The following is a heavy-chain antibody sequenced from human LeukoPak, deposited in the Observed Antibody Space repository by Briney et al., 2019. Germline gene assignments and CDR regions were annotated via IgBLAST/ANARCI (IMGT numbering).Heavy chain of an antibody. D-gene: IGHD5-24*01. V-gene: IGHV1-69*06. Sequence: GASVKVSCKASGGTFSSYAISWVRQAPGQGLEWMGGIIPIFGTANYAQKFQGRVTMTEDTSTDTAYMELSSLRSEDTAVYYCATVLKMATIPFDYWGQGTLVTVSP. CDR3: ATVLKMATIPFDY. CDR1: GGTFSSYA. J-gene: IGHJ4*02. CDR2: IIPIFGTA.